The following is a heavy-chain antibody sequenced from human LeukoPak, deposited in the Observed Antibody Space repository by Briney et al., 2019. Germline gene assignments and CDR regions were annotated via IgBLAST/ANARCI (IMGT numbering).Heavy chain of an antibody. V-gene: IGHV3-30*02. CDR1: GFTFSSYG. J-gene: IGHJ4*02. CDR3: ANAGYSSSWYYLDY. CDR2: IRYDGSNK. Sequence: QPGGSLRLSCAASGFTFSSYGMHWVRQAPGKGLEWVAFIRYDGSNKYYADSVKGRFTISGDNSKNTLYLQMNSLRAEDTAVYYCANAGYSSSWYYLDYWGQGTLVTVSS. D-gene: IGHD6-13*01.